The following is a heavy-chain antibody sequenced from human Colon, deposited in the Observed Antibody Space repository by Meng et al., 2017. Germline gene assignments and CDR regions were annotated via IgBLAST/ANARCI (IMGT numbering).Heavy chain of an antibody. Sequence: SETLSLTCTVSGASISGNFWTWIRQPAGRGLEWIGRLYTNVTTNYSPTPKNRVSMSIDTSTNHVYLKLTPVTTAATAVYYCARTPDFGSGAFYTVYWFDHWGQGTQVTVSS. V-gene: IGHV4-4*07. CDR1: GASISGNF. CDR3: ARTPDFGSGAFYTVYWFDH. CDR2: LYTNVTT. D-gene: IGHD3-10*01. J-gene: IGHJ5*02.